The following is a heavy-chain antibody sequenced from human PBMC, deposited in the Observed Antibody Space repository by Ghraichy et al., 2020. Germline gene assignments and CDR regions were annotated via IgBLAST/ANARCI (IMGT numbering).Heavy chain of an antibody. J-gene: IGHJ4*02. V-gene: IGHV6-1*01. Sequence: SQTLSLTCAISGDSVSGNSVAWSWIRQSPSRGLEWLGRTYYRSKWYSDYTISVKSRITINPDTSKNQFSLQLNSVTPEDTAVYYCARSHYRDYSFVFDSWGQGNLVNVSS. CDR1: GDSVSGNSVA. D-gene: IGHD4-17*01. CDR2: TYYRSKWYS. CDR3: ARSHYRDYSFVFDS.